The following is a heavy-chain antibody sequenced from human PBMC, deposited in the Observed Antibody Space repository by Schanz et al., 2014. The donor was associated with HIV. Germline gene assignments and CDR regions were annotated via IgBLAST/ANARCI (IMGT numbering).Heavy chain of an antibody. D-gene: IGHD1-1*01. CDR1: AFTLSGYS. CDR3: ARDGYNSLSRKNYYFDS. CDR2: ISSSSSHP. V-gene: IGHV3-21*01. J-gene: IGHJ4*02. Sequence: VQLVESGGGVVRPGESLRLSCVTSAFTLSGYSMNWVRQAPGKGLEWVASISSSSSHPYYADFVQGRFTISRNNAQNSVFLQLNSLRAEDTAVYFCARDGYNSLSRKNYYFDSWGPGTLVTVSS.